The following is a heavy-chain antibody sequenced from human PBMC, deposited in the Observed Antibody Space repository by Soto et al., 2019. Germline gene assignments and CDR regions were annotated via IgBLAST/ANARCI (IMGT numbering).Heavy chain of an antibody. V-gene: IGHV4-31*03. CDR1: GGSISSGGYY. Sequence: QVQLQESGPGLVKPSQTLSLTCTVSGGSISSGGYYWSWIRQHPGKGLEWIGYIYYSGSTYYNPSLKGRVTISVDSSKNQFSLKLSSVTAADTAVYYSAREEHYDSSGPMDIWGQGTMVTVSS. CDR2: IYYSGST. CDR3: AREEHYDSSGPMDI. D-gene: IGHD3-22*01. J-gene: IGHJ3*02.